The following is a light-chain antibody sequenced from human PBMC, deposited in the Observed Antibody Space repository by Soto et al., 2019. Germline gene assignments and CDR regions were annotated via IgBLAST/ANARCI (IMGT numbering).Light chain of an antibody. J-gene: IGKJ2*01. CDR3: QQYNSYGT. Sequence: DIQMTQSPSTLSASVGDRVTITCRASQSIDSSLAWYQQKPRKGPKLLIYDASTLESGVPSRLSGSGLGTEFALTISSLQPDDFATFYCQQYNSYGTFGQGTKLEI. CDR2: DAS. CDR1: QSIDSS. V-gene: IGKV1-5*01.